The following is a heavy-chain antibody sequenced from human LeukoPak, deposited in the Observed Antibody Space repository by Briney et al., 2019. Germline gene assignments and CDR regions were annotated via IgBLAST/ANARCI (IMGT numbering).Heavy chain of an antibody. CDR1: GFTFGDYA. D-gene: IGHD2-21*02. J-gene: IGHJ4*02. V-gene: IGHV3-49*04. Sequence: GGSLRLSCTASGFTFGDYAMSWVRQAPGKGLEWVGFIRSKAYGGTTEYAASVKGRFTISRDDSKSIAYLQMNSLKTEDTAVYYCTRVRYCGGDCQYFDYWGQGTLVTVSS. CDR3: TRVRYCGGDCQYFDY. CDR2: IRSKAYGGTT.